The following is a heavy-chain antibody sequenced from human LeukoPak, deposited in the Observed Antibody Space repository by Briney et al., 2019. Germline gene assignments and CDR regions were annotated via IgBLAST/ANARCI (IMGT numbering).Heavy chain of an antibody. Sequence: SETLSLTCAVYGGSFSGYYWSWIRQPPGKGLEWIGEINHSGSTNYNPSLKIRVTISVDTSKNQFSLKLSSVTAADTAVYYCAGRYYYDSSGYYGRFDIWGQGTMVTVSS. J-gene: IGHJ3*02. D-gene: IGHD3-22*01. CDR3: AGRYYYDSSGYYGRFDI. CDR2: INHSGST. V-gene: IGHV4-34*01. CDR1: GGSFSGYY.